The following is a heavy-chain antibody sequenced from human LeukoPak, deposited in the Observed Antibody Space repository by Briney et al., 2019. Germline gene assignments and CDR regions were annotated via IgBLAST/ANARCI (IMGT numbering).Heavy chain of an antibody. CDR2: INSRNNYI. CDR3: ARDKISVIPALDY. V-gene: IGHV3-21*01. CDR1: GFTFSSYW. Sequence: GGSLRLSCAASGFTFSSYWMSWVRQAPGKGLEWISSINSRNNYIYYADSVKGRFTISRDNAKESLYLQMDSLRAEDTAIYFCARDKISVIPALDYWGQGTLVIVSS. J-gene: IGHJ4*02. D-gene: IGHD2/OR15-2a*01.